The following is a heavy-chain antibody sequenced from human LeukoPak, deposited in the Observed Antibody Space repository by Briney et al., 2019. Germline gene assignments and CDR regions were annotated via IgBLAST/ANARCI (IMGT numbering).Heavy chain of an antibody. J-gene: IGHJ4*02. CDR3: AIPETYCSSTSCSN. Sequence: GGTLRLSCAASGFTFNTYGMSWVRQAPGKGLEWVANIKQDGSEKYYVDSVKGRFTISRDNAKNSLYLQMNSLRAEDTAVYYCAIPETYCSSTSCSNWGQGTLVTVSS. CDR2: IKQDGSEK. D-gene: IGHD2-2*01. CDR1: GFTFNTYG. V-gene: IGHV3-7*01.